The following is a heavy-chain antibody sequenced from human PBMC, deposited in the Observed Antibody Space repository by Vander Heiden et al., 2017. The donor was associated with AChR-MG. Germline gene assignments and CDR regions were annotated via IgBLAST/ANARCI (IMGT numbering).Heavy chain of an antibody. CDR1: SISSSTYY. V-gene: IGHV4-39*01. D-gene: IGHD6-19*01. CDR3: ARQVRAGAGTEVSFDY. J-gene: IGHJ4*02. CDR2: IYYSGST. Sequence: SISSSTYYWGWIRQPPGKGLEWIGSIYYSGSTYYNPSLKSRVTISVDTSKNQFSLNLSSVTAAETAVYYCARQVRAGAGTEVSFDYWGQGTLVTVSS.